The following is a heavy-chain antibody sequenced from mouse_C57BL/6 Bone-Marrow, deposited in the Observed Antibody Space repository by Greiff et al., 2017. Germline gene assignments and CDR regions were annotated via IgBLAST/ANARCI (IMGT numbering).Heavy chain of an antibody. CDR2: IYPTSGRT. CDR3: ARSGPLGRSFDY. J-gene: IGHJ2*01. CDR1: GYTFTSYW. D-gene: IGHD4-1*01. Sequence: VQLQQPGAELVQPGASVKMSCKASGYTFTSYWITWVKQRPGQGLEWIGDIYPTSGRTNYNEKFKSKAILTVDTSSNTAYMQLSSLTSEDSAVFCCARSGPLGRSFDYWGQGTTLTVSS. V-gene: IGHV1-55*01.